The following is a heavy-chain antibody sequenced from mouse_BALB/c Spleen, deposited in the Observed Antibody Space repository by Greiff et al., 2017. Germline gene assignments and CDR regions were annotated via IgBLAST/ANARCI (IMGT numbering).Heavy chain of an antibody. D-gene: IGHD2-3*01. CDR1: GYPFTSYV. J-gene: IGHJ3*01. Sequence: VQLQQSGPELVKPGASVKMSCKASGYPFTSYVMHWVKQKPGQGLEWIGYINPYNDGTKYNEKFKGKATLTSDKSSSTAYMELSSLTSEDSAVYYCARWGAYDGYYVAYWGQGTLVTVSA. CDR2: INPYNDGT. CDR3: ARWGAYDGYYVAY. V-gene: IGHV1-14*01.